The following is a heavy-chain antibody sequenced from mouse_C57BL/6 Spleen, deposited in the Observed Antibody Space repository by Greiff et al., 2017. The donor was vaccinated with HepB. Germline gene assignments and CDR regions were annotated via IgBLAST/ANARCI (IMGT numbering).Heavy chain of an antibody. J-gene: IGHJ2*01. V-gene: IGHV1-50*01. CDR1: GYTFTSYW. Sequence: QVQLKQPGAELVKPGASVKLSCKASGYTFTSYWMQWVKQRPGQGLEWIGEIDPSDSYTNYNQKFKGKATLTVDTSSSTAYMQLSSLTSEDSAVYYCARSFITTVPFDYWGQGTTLTVSS. CDR3: ARSFITTVPFDY. D-gene: IGHD1-1*01. CDR2: IDPSDSYT.